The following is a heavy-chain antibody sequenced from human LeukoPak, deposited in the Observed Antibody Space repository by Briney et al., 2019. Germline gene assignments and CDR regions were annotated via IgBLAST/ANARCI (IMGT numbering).Heavy chain of an antibody. Sequence: GGSLRLSCAASGFTFSSYGMSWVRQAPGKGLEWVSAISGSGGSTYYADSVKGRFTISRDNSKNTLYLQMNSLRAEDTAVYYCAKGDYYGSGSYYNWGQGTLVTVSS. CDR2: ISGSGGST. D-gene: IGHD3-10*01. CDR1: GFTFSSYG. CDR3: AKGDYYGSGSYYN. J-gene: IGHJ4*02. V-gene: IGHV3-23*01.